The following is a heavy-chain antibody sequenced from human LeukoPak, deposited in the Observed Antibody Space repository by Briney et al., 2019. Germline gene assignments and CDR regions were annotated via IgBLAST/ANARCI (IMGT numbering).Heavy chain of an antibody. CDR3: ARARRGPAADAFDI. D-gene: IGHD2-2*01. Sequence: SETLSLTCTVSGGSISSSSYYWGWIRQPPGKGLEWIGSIYYSGSTYYNPSLKSRVTISVDTSKNQFSLKLSSVTAADTAVYYCARARRGPAADAFDIWGQGTMVTVSS. CDR1: GGSISSSSYY. J-gene: IGHJ3*02. V-gene: IGHV4-39*07. CDR2: IYYSGST.